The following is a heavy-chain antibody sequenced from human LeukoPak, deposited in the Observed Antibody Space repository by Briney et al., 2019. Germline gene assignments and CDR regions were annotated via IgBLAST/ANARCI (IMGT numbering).Heavy chain of an antibody. J-gene: IGHJ5*01. Sequence: GGSLRLSCAASGFTIDDYGMSWVRQAPGKGLEWVSCINWNGGSTGYADSVKGRFTISRDNAENSLYLQMNSLRAEDTALYYCARNGGRSSWFVYWGQGTLVTVSS. CDR3: ARNGGRSSWFVY. V-gene: IGHV3-20*04. CDR2: INWNGGST. CDR1: GFTIDDYG. D-gene: IGHD3-16*01.